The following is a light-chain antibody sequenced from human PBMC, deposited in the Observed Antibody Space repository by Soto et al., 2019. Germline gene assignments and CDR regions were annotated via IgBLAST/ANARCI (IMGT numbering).Light chain of an antibody. CDR2: GNN. Sequence: QAVVTQPPSVSGAPGQRVTISCTGSSSNIGAGYDVHWYQQLPGTAPKVLIYGNNNRPSGVPDRFSGSKSATSASLAITGLQAEDEADYYCQSYDRSLSGVLFGGGTKLTVL. CDR1: SSNIGAGYD. CDR3: QSYDRSLSGVL. J-gene: IGLJ2*01. V-gene: IGLV1-40*01.